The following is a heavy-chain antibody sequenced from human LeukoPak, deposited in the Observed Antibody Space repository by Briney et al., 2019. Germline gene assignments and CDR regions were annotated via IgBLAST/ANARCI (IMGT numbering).Heavy chain of an antibody. J-gene: IGHJ3*02. CDR2: IRYDGSNK. D-gene: IGHD1-1*01. CDR1: GFTFSSYG. CDR3: AKSLLTTATGTGRAFDI. V-gene: IGHV3-30*02. Sequence: PGGSLRLSCAASGFTFSSYGMHWVRQAPGKGLEWVAFIRYDGSNKHYADPVKGRFTISRDNSKNTLYLQMNSLRAEDSAEYYCAKSLLTTATGTGRAFDIWGQGTMVTVSA.